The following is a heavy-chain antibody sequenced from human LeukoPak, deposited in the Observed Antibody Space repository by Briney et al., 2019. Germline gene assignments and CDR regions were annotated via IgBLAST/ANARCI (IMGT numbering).Heavy chain of an antibody. CDR3: ARVGVTGTRIWFDP. CDR1: GGSTSSSSYY. CDR2: IYYSGST. V-gene: IGHV4-39*07. D-gene: IGHD1-7*01. J-gene: IGHJ5*02. Sequence: PSETLSLTCTVSGGSTSSSSYYWGWIRQPPGKGLEWIGSIYYSGSTYYNPSLKGRVTISVDTSKNQFSLKLSSVTAADTAVYYCARVGVTGTRIWFDPWGQGTLVTVSS.